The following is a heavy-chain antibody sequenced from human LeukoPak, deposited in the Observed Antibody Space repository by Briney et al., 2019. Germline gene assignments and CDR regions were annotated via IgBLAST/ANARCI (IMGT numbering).Heavy chain of an antibody. CDR3: ARVYMVYAIAEYYFDY. CDR1: GFTFSDYY. CDR2: ISSSGSTI. J-gene: IGHJ4*02. V-gene: IGHV3-11*01. Sequence: PGGSLRLSCAASGFTFSDYYMSWIRQAPGKGLEWVSYISSSGSTIYYADSVKGRFTISRDNAKNSLYLQMNSLRAEDTAVYYCARVYMVYAIAEYYFDYWGQGTLVTVSS. D-gene: IGHD2-8*01.